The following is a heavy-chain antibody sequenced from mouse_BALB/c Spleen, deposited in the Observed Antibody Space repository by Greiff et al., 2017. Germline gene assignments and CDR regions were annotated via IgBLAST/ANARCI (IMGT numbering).Heavy chain of an antibody. CDR2: INPSNGRT. CDR1: GYTFTSYW. CDR3: ARFYYDYGYAMDY. Sequence: QVQLQQPGAELVKPGASVKLSCTASGYTFTSYWMHWVKQRPGQGLEWIGEINPSNGRTNYNEKFKSKATLTVDKSSSTAYMQLSSLTSEDSAVYYCARFYYDYGYAMDYWGQGTSVTVSS. D-gene: IGHD2-4*01. J-gene: IGHJ4*01. V-gene: IGHV1S81*02.